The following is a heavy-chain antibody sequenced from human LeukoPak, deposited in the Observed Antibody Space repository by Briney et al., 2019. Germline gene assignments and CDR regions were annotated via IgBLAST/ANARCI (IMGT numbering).Heavy chain of an antibody. CDR1: GYSISSGYY. CDR2: IYHSGST. CDR3: AREGGDGGPFDY. V-gene: IGHV4-38-2*02. Sequence: PSETLSLTCTVSGYSISSGYYWGWIRQPPGKGLEWIGSIYHSGSTYYNPSLKSRVTISVDTSKNQFSLKLSSVTAADTAVYYCAREGGDGGPFDYWGQGTLVTVSS. D-gene: IGHD4-23*01. J-gene: IGHJ4*02.